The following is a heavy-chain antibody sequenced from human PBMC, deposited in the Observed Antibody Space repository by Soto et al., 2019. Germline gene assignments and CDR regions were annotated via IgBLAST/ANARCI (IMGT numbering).Heavy chain of an antibody. CDR2: IIPIFGTA. D-gene: IGHD4-17*01. Sequence: QVQLVQSGAEGKKPGSSVKVSCTASGGTFSRYAISWVRQAPGQGLEWMGGIIPIFGTANNAQNFQGRVTIAADESTSTVYMELSSLRSEDTAVYYCASSSEYGDFAFDYWGQGTLVTVSS. CDR1: GGTFSRYA. V-gene: IGHV1-69*01. CDR3: ASSSEYGDFAFDY. J-gene: IGHJ4*02.